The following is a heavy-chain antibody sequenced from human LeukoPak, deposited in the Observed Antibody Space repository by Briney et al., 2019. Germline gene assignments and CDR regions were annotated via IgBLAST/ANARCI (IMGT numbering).Heavy chain of an antibody. Sequence: PVASVKVSCEASGYTFTSYGISWVRQAPGQGLEWMGWVSAYNGNTNYAQKLQGRVTMTTDTSTSTAYMELRSLRSDDTAVYYCARVPFYGQLLDNWFDPWGQGTLVTVSS. D-gene: IGHD4-17*01. J-gene: IGHJ5*02. CDR3: ARVPFYGQLLDNWFDP. CDR1: GYTFTSYG. V-gene: IGHV1-18*01. CDR2: VSAYNGNT.